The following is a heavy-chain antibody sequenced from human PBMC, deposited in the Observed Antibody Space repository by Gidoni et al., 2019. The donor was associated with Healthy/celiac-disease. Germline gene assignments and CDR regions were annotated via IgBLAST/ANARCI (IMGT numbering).Heavy chain of an antibody. J-gene: IGHJ4*02. CDR2: IYYSGST. V-gene: IGHV4-39*01. CDR1: GGSISSSSYY. D-gene: IGHD1-26*01. Sequence: QLQLQESGPGLVKPSETLSLTCTVSGGSISSSSYYWGWIRQPPGKGLEWIGSIYYSGSTYYNPSLKSRVTISVDTSKNQFSLKLSSVTAADTAVYYCARLPLRWAYDYWGQGTLVTVSS. CDR3: ARLPLRWAYDY.